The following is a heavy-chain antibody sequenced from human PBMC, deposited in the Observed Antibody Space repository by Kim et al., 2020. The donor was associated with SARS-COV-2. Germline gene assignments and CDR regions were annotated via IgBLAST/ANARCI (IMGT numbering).Heavy chain of an antibody. V-gene: IGHV4-38-2*02. Sequence: SETLSLTCTVSGYSISSGYYWGWIRQPPGKGLEWIGSIYHSGSTYYNPSLKSRVTISVDTSKNQFSLKLSSVTAADTAVYYCARDPNYYDSSGYYCEDCWFDPWGQGTLVTVSS. CDR2: IYHSGST. CDR1: GYSISSGYY. J-gene: IGHJ5*02. CDR3: ARDPNYYDSSGYYCEDCWFDP. D-gene: IGHD3-22*01.